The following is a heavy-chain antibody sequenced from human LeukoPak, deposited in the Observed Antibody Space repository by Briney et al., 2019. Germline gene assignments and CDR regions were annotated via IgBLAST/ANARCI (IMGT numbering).Heavy chain of an antibody. J-gene: IGHJ4*02. CDR1: GFTVSSNY. D-gene: IGHD6-13*01. Sequence: GGSLRLSCAASGFTVSSNYMSWVRQAPGKGLEWVSVIHNSGNTYYADSVKGRFTISKDNSKNTLYLQMNSLRVEDTAVYYCAGSIAAAGDYWGQGTLVTVSS. CDR2: IHNSGNT. V-gene: IGHV3-53*01. CDR3: AGSIAAAGDY.